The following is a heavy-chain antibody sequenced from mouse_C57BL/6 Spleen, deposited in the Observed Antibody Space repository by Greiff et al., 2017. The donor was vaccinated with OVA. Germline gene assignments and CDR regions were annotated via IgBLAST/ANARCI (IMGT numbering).Heavy chain of an antibody. CDR2: IRNKANGYTT. CDR3: ARSNYYGSSLYWYFDV. V-gene: IGHV7-3*01. CDR1: GFTFTDYY. Sequence: EVKVVESGGGLVQPGGSLSLSCAASGFTFTDYYMSWVRQPPGKALEWLGFIRNKANGYTTEYSASVKGRFTISRDNSQSILYLQMNALRAEDSATYYCARSNYYGSSLYWYFDVWGTGTTVTVSS. D-gene: IGHD1-1*01. J-gene: IGHJ1*03.